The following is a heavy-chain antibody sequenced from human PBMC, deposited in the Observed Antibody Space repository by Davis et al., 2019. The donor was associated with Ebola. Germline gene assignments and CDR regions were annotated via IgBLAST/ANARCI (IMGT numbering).Heavy chain of an antibody. Sequence: AASVKVSCKASGYTFTSYGISWVRQAPGQGLEWMGWISAYNGNTNYAQKLQGRVTMTTDTSTSTAYMELRSLGSDDTAVYYCARCCPLGRAAPDEKTDYWGQGTLVTVSS. CDR3: ARCCPLGRAAPDEKTDY. D-gene: IGHD6-13*01. CDR1: GYTFTSYG. V-gene: IGHV1-18*04. CDR2: ISAYNGNT. J-gene: IGHJ4*02.